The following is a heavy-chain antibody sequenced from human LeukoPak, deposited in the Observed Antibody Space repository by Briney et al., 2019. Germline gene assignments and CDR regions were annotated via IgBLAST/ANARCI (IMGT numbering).Heavy chain of an antibody. D-gene: IGHD3-16*01. Sequence: SETLSLTCTDSGGSISSCSYYWGWLRQPPGEGLEWIGSIYYSGSTYYNPSLKSRVTISVDTSKTQFSLKLSSVTAADTAVYYCAGPLDGMDVWGQGTTVTVSS. CDR2: IYYSGST. CDR1: GGSISSCSYY. CDR3: AGPLDGMDV. J-gene: IGHJ6*02. V-gene: IGHV4-39*01.